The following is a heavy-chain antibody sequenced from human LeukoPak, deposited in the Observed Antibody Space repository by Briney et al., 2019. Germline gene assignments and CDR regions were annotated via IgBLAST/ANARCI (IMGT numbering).Heavy chain of an antibody. CDR3: ASGYYDSSGYYYITDY. D-gene: IGHD3-22*01. CDR1: GGTFSIYA. J-gene: IGHJ4*02. V-gene: IGHV1-69*04. Sequence: SVKVSCKASGGTFSIYAISWVRQAPGQGLEWMGRIIPILGIANYAQKFQGRVTITADKSTSTAYMELSSLRSEDTAVYYCASGYYDSSGYYYITDYWGQGTLVTVSS. CDR2: IIPILGIA.